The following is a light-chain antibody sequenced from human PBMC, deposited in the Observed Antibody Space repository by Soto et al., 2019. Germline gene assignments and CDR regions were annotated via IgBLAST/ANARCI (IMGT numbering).Light chain of an antibody. CDR3: QQRSDWPLT. CDR1: QSVSGY. V-gene: IGKV3-11*01. CDR2: DAA. Sequence: EIVLTQSPATLSLSPGERATLSCRASQSVSGYLVWYQQKPGQAPRPLIFDAANRVTGIPARFSGSGSGTDFTLSISSLEPEDFAVYYCQQRSDWPLTFGGGTKVEI. J-gene: IGKJ4*01.